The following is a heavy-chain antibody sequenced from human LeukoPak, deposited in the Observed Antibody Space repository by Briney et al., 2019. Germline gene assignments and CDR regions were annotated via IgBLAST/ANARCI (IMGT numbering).Heavy chain of an antibody. CDR2: ISYDGADK. J-gene: IGHJ4*02. Sequence: GRSLRLSCAASGFTFSTYGMHWVRQAPGKGLEWVATISYDGADKFYADSVKGRFTIPRDKSKSTLYLQINSRRVEDTAIYFCARDFGYPDYWGQGSLVTVSS. CDR3: ARDFGYPDY. D-gene: IGHD5-12*01. V-gene: IGHV3-30*03. CDR1: GFTFSTYG.